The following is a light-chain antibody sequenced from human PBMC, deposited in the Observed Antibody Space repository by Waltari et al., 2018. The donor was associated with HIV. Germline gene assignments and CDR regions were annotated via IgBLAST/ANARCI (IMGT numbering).Light chain of an antibody. Sequence: QSELTQPPSVSAAPGQRVTIPCTGSSSDIGAGYDLHWYTQVPGRAPKVVIYGNSNRPSGVPDRFSGSKSGSSASLVITGLQSEDEADYYCQSYDSNLSGLFGGGTKVTVL. CDR3: QSYDSNLSGL. CDR2: GNS. V-gene: IGLV1-40*01. J-gene: IGLJ2*01. CDR1: SSDIGAGYD.